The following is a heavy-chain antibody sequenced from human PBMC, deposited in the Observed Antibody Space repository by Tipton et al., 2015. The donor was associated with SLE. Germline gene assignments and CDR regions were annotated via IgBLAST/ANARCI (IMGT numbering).Heavy chain of an antibody. CDR3: ARGGIAAAGWDP. V-gene: IGHV4-34*01. D-gene: IGHD6-13*01. J-gene: IGHJ5*02. CDR2: INHSGST. Sequence: TLSLTCAVYGGSFSGYYWSWIRQPPGKGLEWIGEINHSGSTNYNPSLKSRVTISVDTSKNQFSLKLSSVTAAGTAVYYCARGGIAAAGWDPWGQGTLVTVSS. CDR1: GGSFSGYY.